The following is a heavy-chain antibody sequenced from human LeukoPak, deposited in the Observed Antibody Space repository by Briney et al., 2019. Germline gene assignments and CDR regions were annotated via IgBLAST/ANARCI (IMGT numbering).Heavy chain of an antibody. J-gene: IGHJ4*02. CDR1: GFTFSSYE. Sequence: GGSLRLSCAASGFTFSSYEMNWVRQAPGKGLEWVSYISTDSGTIYYADSVKGRFTISRDNAKNSLYLQMNSLRDEDTAVYYCATTVAAAGHFFDYWGQGTLVTVSS. V-gene: IGHV3-48*02. CDR3: ATTVAAAGHFFDY. D-gene: IGHD6-13*01. CDR2: ISTDSGTI.